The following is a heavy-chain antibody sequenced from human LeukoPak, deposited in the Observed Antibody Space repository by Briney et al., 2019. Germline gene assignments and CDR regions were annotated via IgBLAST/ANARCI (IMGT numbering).Heavy chain of an antibody. Sequence: ASVKVSYKASGYTFTSYDINWVRQATGQGLEWMGWMNPNSGNTGYAQKFQGRVTMTRNTSISTAYMELSSLRSEDTAVYYCARVGSSSSWYNGATDYWGQGTLVTVSS. CDR3: ARVGSSSSWYNGATDY. D-gene: IGHD6-13*01. J-gene: IGHJ4*02. V-gene: IGHV1-8*01. CDR1: GYTFTSYD. CDR2: MNPNSGNT.